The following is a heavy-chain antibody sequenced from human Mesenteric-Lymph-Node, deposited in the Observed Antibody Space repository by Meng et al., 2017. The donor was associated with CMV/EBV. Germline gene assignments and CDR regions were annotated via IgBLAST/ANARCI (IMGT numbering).Heavy chain of an antibody. V-gene: IGHV2-5*02. CDR3: AHRGQRATDDY. CDR2: IYWDDDK. CDR1: GFSLSTSGVG. J-gene: IGHJ4*02. Sequence: TCPFSGFSLSTSGVGVDWIRQPPGKALEWLSIIYWDDDKRYSPSLKSRLTITKDTSKNQVVLTMTNMDPVDTATYYCAHRGQRATDDYWGQGTLVTVSS. D-gene: IGHD2-15*01.